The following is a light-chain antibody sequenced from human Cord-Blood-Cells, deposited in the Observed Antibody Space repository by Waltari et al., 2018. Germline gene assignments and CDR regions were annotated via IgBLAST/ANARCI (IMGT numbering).Light chain of an antibody. CDR2: KVS. CDR1: QSLVPSDGDTY. V-gene: IGKV2-30*02. Sequence: DVGMTQSPLSLPVTLGQPASISCRSSQSLVPSDGDTYLNWFQQRPGQSPRRLIYKVSNRDSGVPDRFSGSGSGTDFTLKISRVEAEDVGVYYCMQGTHWPPYTFGQGTKLEIK. CDR3: MQGTHWPPYT. J-gene: IGKJ2*01.